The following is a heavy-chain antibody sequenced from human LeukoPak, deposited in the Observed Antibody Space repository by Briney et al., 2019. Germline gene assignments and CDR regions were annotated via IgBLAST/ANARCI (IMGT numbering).Heavy chain of an antibody. CDR3: ARDKKSGESSEIDY. V-gene: IGHV3-74*01. Sequence: GGSLRLSCAASGFTFSNYWVHWVRQAPGKGLVWVSRINRDGRTTNYADSVKGRFTVSRDNAKNTLNFKMNSLRAEDTAVYYCARDKKSGESSEIDYWGQGTLVTVSS. CDR2: INRDGRTT. D-gene: IGHD3-10*01. J-gene: IGHJ4*02. CDR1: GFTFSNYW.